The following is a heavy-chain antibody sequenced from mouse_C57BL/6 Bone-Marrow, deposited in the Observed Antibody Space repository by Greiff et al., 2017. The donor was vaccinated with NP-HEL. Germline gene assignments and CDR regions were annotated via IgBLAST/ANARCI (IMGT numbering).Heavy chain of an antibody. D-gene: IGHD2-12*01. CDR1: GYTFTDYE. J-gene: IGHJ3*01. V-gene: IGHV1-15*01. CDR2: IDPETGGT. Sequence: LQESGAELVRPGASVTLSCKASGYTFTDYEMHWVKQTPVHGLEWIGAIDPETGGTAYNQKFKGKAILTADKSSSTAYMELRSLTSEDSAVYYCTTRRGFAYWGQGTLVTVSA. CDR3: TTRRGFAY.